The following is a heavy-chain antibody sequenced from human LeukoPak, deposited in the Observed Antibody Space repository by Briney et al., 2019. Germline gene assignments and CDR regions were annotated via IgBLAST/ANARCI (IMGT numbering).Heavy chain of an antibody. CDR2: ISSSSSYI. CDR1: GFTFSSYS. V-gene: IGHV3-21*01. J-gene: IGHJ3*02. CDR3: ARDRDGITIFGVVRTAFDI. D-gene: IGHD3-3*01. Sequence: PGGSLRLSCAASGFTFSSYSMNWVRQAPGKGLEWVSSISSSSSYIYYADSVKGRFTISRDNAKNSLYLQMNSLRAEDTAVYYCARDRDGITIFGVVRTAFDIWGQGTMVTVSS.